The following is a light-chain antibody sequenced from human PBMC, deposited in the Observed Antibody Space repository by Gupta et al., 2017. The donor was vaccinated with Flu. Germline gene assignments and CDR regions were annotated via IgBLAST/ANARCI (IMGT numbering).Light chain of an antibody. V-gene: IGLV1-44*01. Sequence: QSVLTQPPSASGTPGQRVTISCSGSSSNIGDNTVNWYQQLPGTAPKLLIYSNNHRPSGVPDRFSSSKSGTSASLAISGLQSEDEADYYCAAWDDSLNGWVFGGGTKLTVL. CDR3: AAWDDSLNGWV. CDR2: SNN. J-gene: IGLJ3*02. CDR1: SSNIGDNT.